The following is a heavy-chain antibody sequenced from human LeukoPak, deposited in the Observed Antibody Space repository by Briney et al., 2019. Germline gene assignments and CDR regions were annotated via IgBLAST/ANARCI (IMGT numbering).Heavy chain of an antibody. D-gene: IGHD5-18*01. CDR1: GYSISSGYY. CDR2: IYHSGST. V-gene: IGHV4-38-2*02. J-gene: IGHJ4*02. Sequence: SETLSLTCTVSGYSISSGYYWGWIRQPPGKGLEWIGSIYHSGSTNYNPSLKSRVTISVDTSKNQFSLKLSSVTAADTAVYYCARQPWILNYFDYWGQGTLVTVSS. CDR3: ARQPWILNYFDY.